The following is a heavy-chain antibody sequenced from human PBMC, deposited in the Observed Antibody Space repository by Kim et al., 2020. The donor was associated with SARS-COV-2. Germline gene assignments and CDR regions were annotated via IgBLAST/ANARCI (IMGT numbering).Heavy chain of an antibody. V-gene: IGHV3-21*01. CDR1: GFTFSSYS. Sequence: GGSLRLSCAASGFTFSSYSMNWVRQAPGKGLEWVSSISSSSSYIYYADSVKGRFTISRDNAKNSLYLQMNSLRAEDTAVYYCARSRFGELAYPIYGMDVWGQWTTVTVSS. J-gene: IGHJ6*02. CDR3: ARSRFGELAYPIYGMDV. CDR2: ISSSSSYI. D-gene: IGHD3-10*01.